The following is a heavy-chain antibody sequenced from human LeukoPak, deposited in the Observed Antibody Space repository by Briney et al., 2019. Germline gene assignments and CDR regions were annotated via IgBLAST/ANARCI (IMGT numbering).Heavy chain of an antibody. D-gene: IGHD6-19*01. CDR1: GGSINDYY. J-gene: IGHJ4*02. CDR3: AKAAQWLAFDD. CDR2: IYYTGST. V-gene: IGHV4-59*01. Sequence: SETLSLTCTVSGGSINDYYWSWIRQPPGKGLEWIGYIYYTGSTNYNPSLESRVTISLDTSRNHLSLSLRSVTAADTAVYYCAKAAQWLAFDDWGQGALVTVSS.